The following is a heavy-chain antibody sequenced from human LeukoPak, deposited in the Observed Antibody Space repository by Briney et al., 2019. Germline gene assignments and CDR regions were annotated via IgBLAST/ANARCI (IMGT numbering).Heavy chain of an antibody. CDR3: AREQWWRLDY. D-gene: IGHD2-21*02. J-gene: IGHJ4*02. CDR2: VYHDGSGD. Sequence: GGSLRLSCAASGFTFGSFYMSWVRQAPGKGLEGVAKVYHDGSGDHYVESVRGGFTISRDNAKSSVYLEMNNLRADDTAVYYCAREQWWRLDYWGQGALVTVSS. CDR1: GFTFGSFY. V-gene: IGHV3-7*01.